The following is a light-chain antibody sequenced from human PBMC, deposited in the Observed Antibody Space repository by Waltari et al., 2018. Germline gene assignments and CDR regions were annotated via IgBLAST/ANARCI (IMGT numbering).Light chain of an antibody. V-gene: IGLV2-23*02. Sequence: QSALTQPASVSGSPGQSIPISCTGTSSDVGSYNLVSWYQQHPGKAPKLMIYEVSKRPSGVSNRFSGSKSGNTASLTISGLQAEDEADYYCCSYAGSSTVVVFGGGTKLTVL. CDR1: SSDVGSYNL. CDR2: EVS. J-gene: IGLJ2*01. CDR3: CSYAGSSTVVV.